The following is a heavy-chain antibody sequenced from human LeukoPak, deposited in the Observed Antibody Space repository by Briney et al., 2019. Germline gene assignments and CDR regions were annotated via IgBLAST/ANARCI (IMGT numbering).Heavy chain of an antibody. Sequence: GGSLRLSCAASGFTFSSYSMNWVRQAPGKGLEWVAVISYDGSNKYYADSVKGRFTISRDNSKNTLYLQMNSLRAEDTAVYYCARGVTAINVYYFDYWGQGTLVTVSS. J-gene: IGHJ4*02. V-gene: IGHV3-30*03. CDR1: GFTFSSYS. D-gene: IGHD2-21*02. CDR2: ISYDGSNK. CDR3: ARGVTAINVYYFDY.